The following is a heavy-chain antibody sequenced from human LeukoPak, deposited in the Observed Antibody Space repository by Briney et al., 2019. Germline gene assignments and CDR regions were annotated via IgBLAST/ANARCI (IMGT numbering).Heavy chain of an antibody. Sequence: SETLSLTCSVSGGSISSSSYYWGWIRQPPGKGLEWIGTIYYSGSTYYKPSLKSRVTISVDTSKNQFSLKLSSVTAADTAVYYCARHTGGNTYFQHWGQGTLVTVSS. CDR3: ARHTGGNTYFQH. CDR2: IYYSGST. J-gene: IGHJ1*01. D-gene: IGHD2-8*02. V-gene: IGHV4-39*01. CDR1: GGSISSSSYY.